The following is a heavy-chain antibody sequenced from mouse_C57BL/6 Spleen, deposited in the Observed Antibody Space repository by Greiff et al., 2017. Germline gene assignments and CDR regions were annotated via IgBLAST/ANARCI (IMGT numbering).Heavy chain of an antibody. J-gene: IGHJ4*01. CDR1: GFTFSSYG. CDR3: ASYITTVDYYAMDY. D-gene: IGHD1-1*01. V-gene: IGHV5-6*01. CDR2: ISSGGSYT. Sequence: EVQLQESGGDLVKPGGSLKLSCAASGFTFSSYGMSWVRQTPDQRLEWVATISSGGSYTYYPDSVKGRFPISRDNAKNTLYLQMSSLKSEDTAMYYGASYITTVDYYAMDYWGQGTSVTVSS.